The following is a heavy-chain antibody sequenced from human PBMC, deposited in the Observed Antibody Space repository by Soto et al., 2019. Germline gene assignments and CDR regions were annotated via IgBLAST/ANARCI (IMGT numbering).Heavy chain of an antibody. CDR1: GYTFTSYG. D-gene: IGHD3-22*01. CDR2: ISAYNGNT. CDR3: ARGFTYYYDSSGYSRDAFDI. V-gene: IGHV1-18*04. J-gene: IGHJ3*02. Sequence: ASVKVSCKASGYTFTSYGISWVRQARGQGLEWMGWISAYNGNTNYAQKLQGRVTMTTDTSTSTAYMELRSLRSDDTAVYYCARGFTYYYDSSGYSRDAFDIWGQGTMVTVSS.